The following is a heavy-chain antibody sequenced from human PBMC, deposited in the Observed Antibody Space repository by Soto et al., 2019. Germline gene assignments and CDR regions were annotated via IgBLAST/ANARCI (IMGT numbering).Heavy chain of an antibody. CDR1: GGSISSYY. CDR2: IYTSGST. V-gene: IGHV4-4*07. CDR3: ARDWVVKAAIGGYNWFDP. Sequence: SETLSLTCTVSGGSISSYYWSWIRQPAGKGLEWIGRIYTSGSTNYNPSLKSRVTMSVDTSKNQFSLKLSSVTAADTAVYYCARDWVVKAAIGGYNWFDPWGQGTLVTVS. D-gene: IGHD2-2*01. J-gene: IGHJ5*02.